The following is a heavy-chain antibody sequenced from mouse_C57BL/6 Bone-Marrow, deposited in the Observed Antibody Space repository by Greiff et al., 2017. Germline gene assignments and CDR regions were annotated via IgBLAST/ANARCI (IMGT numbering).Heavy chain of an antibody. V-gene: IGHV1-50*01. CDR2: IDPSDSYT. CDR1: GYTFTSYW. Sequence: QVQLQQPGAELVKPGASVKLSCKASGYTFTSYWMQWVKQRPGQGLEWIGEIDPSDSYTNYNQKFKGKATLTVDTSSSTAYMQLSSLTSEDSAVYDCARVTGSLYYFDYWGQGTTLTVSS. CDR3: ARVTGSLYYFDY. D-gene: IGHD4-1*01. J-gene: IGHJ2*01.